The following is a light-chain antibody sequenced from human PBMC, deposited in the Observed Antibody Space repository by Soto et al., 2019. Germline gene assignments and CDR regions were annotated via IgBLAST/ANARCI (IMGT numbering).Light chain of an antibody. V-gene: IGKV3-20*01. CDR1: QSVRSNY. Sequence: EIVLTQSPGTLSLSPGERATLSCRASQSVRSNYLAWYQQKPGQAPRLLIYGASSRATGIPDRFSGTGSGTDFTLTISRLEPADFAGSCCQQYGGSPYTFGQGPKLEFK. CDR2: GAS. CDR3: QQYGGSPYT. J-gene: IGKJ2*01.